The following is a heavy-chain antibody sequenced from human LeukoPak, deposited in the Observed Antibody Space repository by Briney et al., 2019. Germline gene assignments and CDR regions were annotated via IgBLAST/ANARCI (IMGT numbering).Heavy chain of an antibody. J-gene: IGHJ4*02. CDR3: ARVGVRGVMIDY. Sequence: ASVKVSCKASGYTFTSYAMHWVRQAPGRRLEWMGWINAGNGNTEYSQKFQGRVTITRDTSASTAYMELSSLRSEDTAVYYCARVGVRGVMIDYWGQGTLVTVSS. D-gene: IGHD3-10*01. CDR1: GYTFTSYA. V-gene: IGHV1-3*01. CDR2: INAGNGNT.